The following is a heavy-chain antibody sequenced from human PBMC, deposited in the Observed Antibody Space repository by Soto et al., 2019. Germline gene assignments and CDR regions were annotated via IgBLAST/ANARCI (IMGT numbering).Heavy chain of an antibody. Sequence: EVQLMESGGGLVQPGGSLRLSCAASASTFNNYWTHWVRQAPGKGLVWVSCISGDGNETTYADSVKGRFTLSRDNAKNTVYLQMNSLRAEDTAMYYCARDGGSADIDFDYWGHGTLVTVSS. CDR2: ISGDGNET. CDR3: ARDGGSADIDFDY. V-gene: IGHV3-74*01. CDR1: ASTFNNYW. D-gene: IGHD2-15*01. J-gene: IGHJ4*01.